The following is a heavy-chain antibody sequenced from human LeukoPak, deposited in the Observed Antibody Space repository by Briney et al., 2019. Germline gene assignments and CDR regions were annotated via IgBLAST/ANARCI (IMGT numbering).Heavy chain of an antibody. V-gene: IGHV6-1*01. D-gene: IGHD1-7*01. CDR2: TYYRSKLYN. J-gene: IGHJ6*03. Sequence: SQTLSLTCALSGDSFSSNSAAWDWIRQSPSRGLEWLGRTYYRSKLYNDYAVSVKSLITINPDTSKNQFSMQLNSVTPEDTAVYYCARDLRYNWNYGNMDVWGKGTTVTVSS. CDR3: ARDLRYNWNYGNMDV. CDR1: GDSFSSNSAA.